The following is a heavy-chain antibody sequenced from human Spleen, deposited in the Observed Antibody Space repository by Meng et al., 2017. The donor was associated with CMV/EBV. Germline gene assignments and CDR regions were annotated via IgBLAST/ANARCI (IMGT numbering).Heavy chain of an antibody. CDR2: IIPMLDIT. CDR3: ARDQSCSDTSWYGLDP. CDR1: GGTINNFP. Sequence: SGGTINNFPISWVRQAPGQGLEWMGRIIPMLDITTYAPRLQGRVTITADKSTNIVYMALSSLTADDTAVYYCARDQSCSDTSWYGLDPWGQGSLVTVSS. J-gene: IGHJ5*02. V-gene: IGHV1-69*04. D-gene: IGHD2-2*01.